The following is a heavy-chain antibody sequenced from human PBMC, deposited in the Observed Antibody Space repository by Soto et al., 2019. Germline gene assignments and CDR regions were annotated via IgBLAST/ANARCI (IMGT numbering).Heavy chain of an antibody. CDR2: MNPNSGNT. D-gene: IGHD6-6*01. Sequence: QVQLVQSGAEVKKPGASVKVSCKASGYTFTSYDINWVRQATGQGLEWMGWMNPNSGNTGYAQKFQGRVTMTRNTSISTAYMELSSLRSEDTAVYYCALQARPHYYYAGMDVWVQGTTVTVSS. CDR3: ALQARPHYYYAGMDV. V-gene: IGHV1-8*01. CDR1: GYTFTSYD. J-gene: IGHJ6*02.